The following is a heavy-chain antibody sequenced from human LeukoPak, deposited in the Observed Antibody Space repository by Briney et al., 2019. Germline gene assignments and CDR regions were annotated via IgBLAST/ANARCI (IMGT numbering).Heavy chain of an antibody. Sequence: SVNASCKTSGGTFNNSAISWVRQAPGQGLEWLGGIMPLFGTAGYAQKFQGRVTITKDESTRTVYLELTSLTSDHTAVHYCARDVHGDYGSGWFDPWGQGTLVSVSS. D-gene: IGHD4-17*01. V-gene: IGHV1-69*05. CDR1: GGTFNNSA. CDR2: IMPLFGTA. CDR3: ARDVHGDYGSGWFDP. J-gene: IGHJ5*02.